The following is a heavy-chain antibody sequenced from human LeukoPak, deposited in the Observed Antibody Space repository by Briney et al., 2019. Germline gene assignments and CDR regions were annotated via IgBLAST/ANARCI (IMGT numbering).Heavy chain of an antibody. V-gene: IGHV1-69*05. CDR3: ARDLPLYGNPGIAVAGPYYFDY. CDR2: IIPIFGTA. Sequence: SVKVSCKASGGTFSSYAISWVRQAPGQGLEWMGRIIPIFGTANYAQKFQGRVTITTDESTSTAYMELSSLRSEDTAVYYCARDLPLYGNPGIAVAGPYYFDYWGQGTLVTVSS. CDR1: GGTFSSYA. D-gene: IGHD6-19*01. J-gene: IGHJ4*02.